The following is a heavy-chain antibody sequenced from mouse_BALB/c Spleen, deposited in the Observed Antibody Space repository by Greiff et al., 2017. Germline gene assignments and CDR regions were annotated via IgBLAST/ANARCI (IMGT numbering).Heavy chain of an antibody. CDR2: IDPSDSYT. CDR1: GYTFTSYW. J-gene: IGHJ3*01. CDR3: TRGVRLSAWFAY. V-gene: IGHV1S127*01. D-gene: IGHD1-2*01. Sequence: VQLQQPGAELVKPGASVKMSCKASGYTFTSYWMHWVKQRPGQGLEWIGVIDPSDSYTSYNQKFKGKATLTVDTSSSTAYMQLSSLTSEDSAVYYCTRGVRLSAWFAYWGQGTLVTVSA.